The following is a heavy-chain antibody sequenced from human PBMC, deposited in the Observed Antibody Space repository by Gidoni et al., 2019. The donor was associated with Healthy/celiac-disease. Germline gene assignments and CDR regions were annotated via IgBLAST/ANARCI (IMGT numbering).Heavy chain of an antibody. CDR1: GFTFSSYA. CDR3: ARDVGRIAVANKWVNWFDP. D-gene: IGHD6-19*01. V-gene: IGHV3-30-3*01. CDR2: ISYDGSNK. J-gene: IGHJ5*02. Sequence: QVQLVESGGGVVQPGRSLRLSCAASGFTFSSYALHWVRQAPCQGLEWVAVISYDGSNKYYADSVKGRFTISRDNSKNTLYLQMNSLRAEDTAVYYCARDVGRIAVANKWVNWFDPWGQGTLVTVSS.